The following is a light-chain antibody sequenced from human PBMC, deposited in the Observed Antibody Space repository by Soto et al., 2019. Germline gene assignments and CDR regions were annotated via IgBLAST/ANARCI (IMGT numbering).Light chain of an antibody. J-gene: IGKJ4*01. Sequence: DIQLTQSPSFLSASVGDRVTITCRASQGINYFLSWYQQKPGKGPKLLIYGASTLQSGVPSRLSGSGSETEFTLTISGLQPDDFATYHCQQFKSYPFTFGGGTKVEIK. CDR3: QQFKSYPFT. V-gene: IGKV1-9*01. CDR2: GAS. CDR1: QGINYF.